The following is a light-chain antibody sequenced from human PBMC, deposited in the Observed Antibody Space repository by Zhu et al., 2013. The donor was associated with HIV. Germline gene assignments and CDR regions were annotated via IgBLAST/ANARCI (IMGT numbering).Light chain of an antibody. V-gene: IGKV3-20*01. CDR1: QSVSSN. Sequence: IVMTQSPATLSVSPGERATLSCRASQSVSSNLAWYQQKPGQAPRLLIYGASSRATGIPDRFSGSGSGTDFTLTISRLEPEDFAVYYCQQYGSSPCSFGQGTKLEIK. CDR2: GAS. CDR3: QQYGSSPCS. J-gene: IGKJ2*04.